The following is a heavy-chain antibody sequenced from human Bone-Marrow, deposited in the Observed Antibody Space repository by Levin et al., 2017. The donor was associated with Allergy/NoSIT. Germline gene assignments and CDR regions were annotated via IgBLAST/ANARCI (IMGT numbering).Heavy chain of an antibody. J-gene: IGHJ4*02. V-gene: IGHV3-64D*06. Sequence: GGSLRLSCSASGFTFSRSAMHWVRQAPGKGLEYIVGISQTGGDTYYAASVKGRFIVSRDNSENTLYLQMNDLRADDTAVYYCVKDTPKRLLEWLSPRFDRWGQGTLVTVSA. CDR2: ISQTGGDT. CDR3: VKDTPKRLLEWLSPRFDR. D-gene: IGHD3-3*01. CDR1: GFTFSRSA.